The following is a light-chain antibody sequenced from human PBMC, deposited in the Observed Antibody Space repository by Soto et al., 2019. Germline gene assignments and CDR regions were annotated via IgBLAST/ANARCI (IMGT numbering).Light chain of an antibody. V-gene: IGKV1-17*01. Sequence: DIQMTQSPSSLSASVGDRVTITCLASQGIGNDLGWYQQKPGKAPKRLIYAASSLQSGVPSRFSGSGSGTEFTLTISSLQPEDFATYYCLQHNSYPRTFGQGTKLEIK. J-gene: IGKJ2*01. CDR2: AAS. CDR3: LQHNSYPRT. CDR1: QGIGND.